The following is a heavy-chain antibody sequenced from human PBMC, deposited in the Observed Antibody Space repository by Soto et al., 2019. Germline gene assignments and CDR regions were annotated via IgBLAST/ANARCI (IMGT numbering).Heavy chain of an antibody. Sequence: QVQLVQSGAEVKKPGASVKVSCKASGYTFRDYGISWVRQAPGQGFEWMGWSSALKGNTNYTKKYQDRVTVTTDTSTNTAYMELRSLRSDDTAVYYCARDQQWLVPVPLNVDFWSPGTPVIVSP. J-gene: IGHJ4*02. D-gene: IGHD6-19*01. CDR2: SSALKGNT. CDR3: ARDQQWLVPVPLNVDF. CDR1: GYTFRDYG. V-gene: IGHV1-18*01.